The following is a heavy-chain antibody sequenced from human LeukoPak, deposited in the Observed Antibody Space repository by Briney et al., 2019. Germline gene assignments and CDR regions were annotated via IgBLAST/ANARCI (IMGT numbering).Heavy chain of an antibody. J-gene: IGHJ4*02. D-gene: IGHD6-13*01. CDR1: GFTFSAYG. V-gene: IGHV3-30*02. Sequence: GGSLRLSCAASGFTFSAYGMHWVRQAPGKGLEWVAFIRPDGSDKQYGDSVKGRFTISRDNSKNTLFLQMNSLRAEDTAVYYCAKTYSNSWYFDYWGQGTLVTVSS. CDR3: AKTYSNSWYFDY. CDR2: IRPDGSDK.